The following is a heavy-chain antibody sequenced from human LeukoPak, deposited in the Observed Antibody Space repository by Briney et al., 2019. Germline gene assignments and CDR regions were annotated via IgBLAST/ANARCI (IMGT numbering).Heavy chain of an antibody. CDR3: ARENGYCSTTGCPSGY. CDR2: MYNDANHGST. D-gene: IGHD2-2*03. CDR1: GFTVSTNY. Sequence: GGSLRLSCAASGFTVSTNYMSWVRQAPGKGLEWVAVMYNDANHGSTYYADSVKGRFTISRDNFKNTLYLQMNTLRAEDTAVYYCARENGYCSTTGCPSGYWGRGTLVTVSS. J-gene: IGHJ4*02. V-gene: IGHV3-66*01.